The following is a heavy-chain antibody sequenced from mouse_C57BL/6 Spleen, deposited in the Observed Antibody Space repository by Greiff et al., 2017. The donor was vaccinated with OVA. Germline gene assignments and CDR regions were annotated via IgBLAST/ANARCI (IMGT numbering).Heavy chain of an antibody. Sequence: EVHLQQSGPELVKPGASVKISCKASGYSFTDYYMNWVKQSHGKSLEWIGEINPNNGGTSYNQKFKGKATLTVDKSSSTAYMQLNSLTSADSAVEYCARYCVYYEYDYAMDDWGQGTTVTVSS. CDR3: ARYCVYYEYDYAMDD. CDR1: GYSFTDYY. D-gene: IGHD2-4*01. J-gene: IGHJ4*01. V-gene: IGHV1-39*01. CDR2: INPNNGGT.